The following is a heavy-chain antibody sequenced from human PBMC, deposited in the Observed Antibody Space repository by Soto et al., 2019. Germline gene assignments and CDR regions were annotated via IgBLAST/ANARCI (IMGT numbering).Heavy chain of an antibody. Sequence: GGSLRLSCAASGFTVSSYALNWVRQAPGKGLEWVSGISASTYYADSVKGRFTISRDNSKYTLYLQMNSLRAEDTAVYYCARDWGYYYDSSGYYFDYWGQGTLVTVSS. CDR3: ARDWGYYYDSSGYYFDY. CDR1: GFTVSSYA. V-gene: IGHV3-23*01. CDR2: ISAST. J-gene: IGHJ4*02. D-gene: IGHD3-22*01.